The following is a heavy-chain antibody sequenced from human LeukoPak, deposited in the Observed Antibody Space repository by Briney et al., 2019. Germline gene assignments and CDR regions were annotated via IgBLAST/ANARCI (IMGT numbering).Heavy chain of an antibody. CDR2: MNPNRGNT. CDR1: GYSFSSYD. D-gene: IGHD3-9*01. J-gene: IGHJ4*02. CDR3: TTAGEPPIRYFDC. Sequence: GASVKVSCKASGYSFSSYDINWVRQATGQGREWMGWMNPNRGNTGYAQKLQGRVTMTRNTFINTAYMELSGLISEDTAVYFCTTAGEPPIRYFDCWGQGTLVTVSS. V-gene: IGHV1-8*01.